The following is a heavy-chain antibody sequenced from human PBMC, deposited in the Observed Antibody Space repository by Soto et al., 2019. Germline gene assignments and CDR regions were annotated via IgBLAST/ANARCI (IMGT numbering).Heavy chain of an antibody. D-gene: IGHD3-16*01. Sequence: QVQLVESGGGVVQPGRSLRLSCAASGFTFSTYAMHWVRQAPGKGLEWVTFISSDESRKSYADSVKGRFTISRDNSKNTLYLQMNSLRAEDTAVYYCARDLGGDATGRGDYWGQGTLVTVSS. CDR1: GFTFSTYA. CDR3: ARDLGGDATGRGDY. J-gene: IGHJ4*02. V-gene: IGHV3-30*03. CDR2: ISSDESRK.